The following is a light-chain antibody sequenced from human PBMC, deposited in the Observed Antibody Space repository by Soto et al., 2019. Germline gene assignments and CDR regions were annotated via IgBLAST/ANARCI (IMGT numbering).Light chain of an antibody. CDR2: EVT. J-gene: IGLJ2*01. CDR1: SSDVGGYDY. Sequence: QSALTQPPSASGSPVQSVTISCTGTSSDVGGYDYVSWYQQHPGRAPKLIIPEVTKRPSGVPDRFSGSKSGNTASLTVTGLQAEDEADYYCSSYAGSNNLIFGGGTKLTVL. CDR3: SSYAGSNNLI. V-gene: IGLV2-8*01.